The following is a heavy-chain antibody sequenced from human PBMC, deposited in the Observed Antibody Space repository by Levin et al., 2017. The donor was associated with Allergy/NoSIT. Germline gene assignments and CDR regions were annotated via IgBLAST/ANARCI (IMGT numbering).Heavy chain of an antibody. J-gene: IGHJ4*02. CDR1: GGSVSQSY. V-gene: IGHV4-59*02. D-gene: IGHD6-19*01. CDR2: LYSSGST. Sequence: SPTLSLTCTVSGGSVSQSYWTWIRQSPGKGLEWIGSLYSSGSTIYNPSVKSRVTISVDTSKNQLSLNLTSVTAADTAVYYCASFPHSSGWSIFDSWGQGTLVAVSS. CDR3: ASFPHSSGWSIFDS.